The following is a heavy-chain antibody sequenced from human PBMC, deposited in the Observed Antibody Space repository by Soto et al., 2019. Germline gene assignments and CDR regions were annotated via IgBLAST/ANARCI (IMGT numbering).Heavy chain of an antibody. V-gene: IGHV1-69*01. CDR1: GGTFSSYA. D-gene: IGHD3-16*02. CDR2: IIPIFGTA. Sequence: QVQLVQSGAEVKKPGSSVKVSCKASGGTFSSYAISWVRQAPGQGLEWMGGIIPIFGTANYAQKFQGRVTITADESTSTSWMALRSLRSEDTAVDYCARERSPSEGLSYTGGMDVWGQGTTVTVSS. J-gene: IGHJ6*02. CDR3: ARERSPSEGLSYTGGMDV.